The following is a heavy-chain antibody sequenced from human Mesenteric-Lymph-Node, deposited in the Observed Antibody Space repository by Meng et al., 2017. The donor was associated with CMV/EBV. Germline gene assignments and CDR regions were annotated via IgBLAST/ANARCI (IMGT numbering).Heavy chain of an antibody. CDR3: ARLSSEIALVNDY. D-gene: IGHD2-21*01. V-gene: IGHV1-69*06. CDR1: GGTFGNSA. Sequence: CKGSGGTFGNSAITWVRQAPGQGLEWMGGTIPFIGRPNYAQKFQGRVTITADISTSTAYMELNSLRSEDTAVYYCARLSSEIALVNDYWGQGTLVTVSS. J-gene: IGHJ4*02. CDR2: TIPFIGRP.